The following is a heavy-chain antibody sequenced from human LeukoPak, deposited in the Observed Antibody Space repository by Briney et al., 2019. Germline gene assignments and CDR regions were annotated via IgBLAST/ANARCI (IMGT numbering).Heavy chain of an antibody. V-gene: IGHV4-59*01. CDR2: IYYSGSI. Sequence: SETLSLTCTVSGGSISSYYWSWIRQPPGKGLEWIGYIYYSGSINYNPSLKSRVTISVDTSKNQFSLKLSSVTAADTAVYYCARSTPIVVVPAAIRPGGAFDPWGQGTPVTVSS. CDR3: ARSTPIVVVPAAIRPGGAFDP. CDR1: GGSISSYY. J-gene: IGHJ5*02. D-gene: IGHD2-2*01.